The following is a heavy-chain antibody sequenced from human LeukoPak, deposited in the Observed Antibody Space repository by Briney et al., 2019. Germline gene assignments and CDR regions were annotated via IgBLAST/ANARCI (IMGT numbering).Heavy chain of an antibody. V-gene: IGHV4-59*01. CDR2: IYYSGST. J-gene: IGHJ3*02. D-gene: IGHD1-26*01. Sequence: PSETLSLTCTVSGGSTSRYYWSWIRQPPGKGLEWIGYIYYSGSTNYNPSLKSRVAISVDTSKNQVSLRLSSVTAADTAVYYCARGGSIVGATPHDAFDIWGQGTVVTVS. CDR1: GGSTSRYY. CDR3: ARGGSIVGATPHDAFDI.